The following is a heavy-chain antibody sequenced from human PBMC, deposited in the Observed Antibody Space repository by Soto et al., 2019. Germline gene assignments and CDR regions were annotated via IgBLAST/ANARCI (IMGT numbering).Heavy chain of an antibody. CDR3: ARDVKSQLYSSSHITNDPNGLDR. CDR1: GGTFSSYA. D-gene: IGHD6-6*01. Sequence: SVQVSCKAAGGTFSSYAISWVRQAPGQGLERLGGIIPLFGTANYAQKFQGRVTITADESTSTAYRELSRLRSEDTAVYYCARDVKSQLYSSSHITNDPNGLDRWVDGKRGAVS. J-gene: IGHJ5*02. CDR2: IIPLFGTA. V-gene: IGHV1-69*01.